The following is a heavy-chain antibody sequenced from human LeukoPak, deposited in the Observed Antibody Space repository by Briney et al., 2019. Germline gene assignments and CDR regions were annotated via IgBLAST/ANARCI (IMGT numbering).Heavy chain of an antibody. V-gene: IGHV1-69*13. CDR3: ARSGSYFRGEYYFDY. CDR2: IIPIFGTA. Sequence: GASVKVSCKASGGTFSSYAISWVGQAPGQGLEGMGGIIPIFGTANYAQKFQGRVTITADDSTSTAYMDLSSLRSEDTAVYYCARSGSYFRGEYYFDYWGQGPLVTVSS. J-gene: IGHJ4*02. D-gene: IGHD3-10*01. CDR1: GGTFSSYA.